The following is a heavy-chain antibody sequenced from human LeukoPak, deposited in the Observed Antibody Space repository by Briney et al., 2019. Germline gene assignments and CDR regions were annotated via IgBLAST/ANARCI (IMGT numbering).Heavy chain of an antibody. Sequence: ASVKVSCKASGYTFTSYAMHWVRQAPGQRLEWMGWINAGNGNTKYSQKFQGRVTITRDTSASTAYMELSGLRSEDTAVYYCARMTTVTTEDYWGQGTLVTVSS. CDR3: ARMTTVTTEDY. D-gene: IGHD4-17*01. V-gene: IGHV1-3*01. CDR2: INAGNGNT. CDR1: GYTFTSYA. J-gene: IGHJ4*02.